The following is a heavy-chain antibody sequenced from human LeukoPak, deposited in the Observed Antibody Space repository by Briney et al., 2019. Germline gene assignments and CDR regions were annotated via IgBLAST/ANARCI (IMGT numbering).Heavy chain of an antibody. CDR1: GFTFSSYA. Sequence: PGGSLRLSCAASGFTFSSYAMSWVRQAPGKGLEWVSAISGSGDSTFYADSVKGRFTISRDNAKNTLYLQMNSLRAEDTAVYYCARDMRIVGGSGTPPPWGQGTLVTVSS. D-gene: IGHD1-26*01. V-gene: IGHV3-23*01. J-gene: IGHJ5*02. CDR2: ISGSGDST. CDR3: ARDMRIVGGSGTPPP.